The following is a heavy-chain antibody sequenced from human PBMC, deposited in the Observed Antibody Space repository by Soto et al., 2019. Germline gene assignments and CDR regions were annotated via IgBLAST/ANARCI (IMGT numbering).Heavy chain of an antibody. CDR3: AADTYYDSSGYYIFDY. CDR1: GFTFTSSA. D-gene: IGHD3-22*01. V-gene: IGHV1-58*01. J-gene: IGHJ4*02. CDR2: IVVGSGNT. Sequence: GASVKVSCKASGFTFTSSAVQWVRQARGQRLEWIGWIVVGSGNTNYAQKFQERVTITRDMSTSTAYMELSSLRSEDTAVYYCAADTYYDSSGYYIFDYWGQGTLVTVSS.